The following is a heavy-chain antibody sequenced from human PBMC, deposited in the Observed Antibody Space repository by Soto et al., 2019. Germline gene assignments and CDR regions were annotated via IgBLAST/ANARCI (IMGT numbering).Heavy chain of an antibody. Sequence: SETLSLTCTVSGGSITSYFWSWIRQTPGKGLDWIGSISFSGATYSNPSLKGRAALSVDTSENHLSLTLNSVTSADTAVYFCARDRSDGYRRYFAFWGQGTQVTVSS. CDR2: ISFSGAT. CDR1: GGSITSYF. CDR3: ARDRSDGYRRYFAF. J-gene: IGHJ1*01. V-gene: IGHV4-59*01. D-gene: IGHD3-9*01.